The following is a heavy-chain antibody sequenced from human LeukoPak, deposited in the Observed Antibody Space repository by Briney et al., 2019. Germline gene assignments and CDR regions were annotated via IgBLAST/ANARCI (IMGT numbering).Heavy chain of an antibody. V-gene: IGHV1-69*04. J-gene: IGHJ6*02. CDR3: GCQTPYYYYGMDV. CDR2: IIPILGIA. CDR1: GGTFSSYA. Sequence: SEKVSCKASGGTFSSYAISWVRQAPGQGLEWMGRIIPILGIANYAQKFQGRVTITADKSTSTAYMELSSLRSEDTAVYYCGCQTPYYYYGMDVWGQGTTVTVSS.